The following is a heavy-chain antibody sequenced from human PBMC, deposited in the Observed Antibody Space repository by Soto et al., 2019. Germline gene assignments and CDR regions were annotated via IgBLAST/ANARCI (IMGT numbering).Heavy chain of an antibody. V-gene: IGHV1-8*01. J-gene: IGHJ6*04. Sequence: QVQLVQSGAEVKKPGASVKVSCKASGYTFTSYDINWVRQATGQGLEWMGWMNPNSGNKGYAQKFQGRVTMTRNTSISTAYMELSSLRPEDTAVYYCARPHYGDYYYGMDVWGKGTTVTVSS. CDR3: ARPHYGDYYYGMDV. CDR2: MNPNSGNK. D-gene: IGHD4-17*01. CDR1: GYTFTSYD.